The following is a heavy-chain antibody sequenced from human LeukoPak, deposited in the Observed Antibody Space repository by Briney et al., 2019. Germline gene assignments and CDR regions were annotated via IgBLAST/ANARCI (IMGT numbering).Heavy chain of an antibody. CDR2: INHSGST. Sequence: SETLSLTCAVYGGSFSGYYWSWIRQPPGKGLEWIGEINHSGSTNYNPSLKSRVTISVDTSKNQFSLKPSSVTAADTAVYYCASSLLTGDRVDYWGQGTLVTVSS. D-gene: IGHD7-27*01. J-gene: IGHJ4*02. CDR3: ASSLLTGDRVDY. V-gene: IGHV4-34*01. CDR1: GGSFSGYY.